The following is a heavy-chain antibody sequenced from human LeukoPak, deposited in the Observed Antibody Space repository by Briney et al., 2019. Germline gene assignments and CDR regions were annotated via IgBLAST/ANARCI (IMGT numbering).Heavy chain of an antibody. V-gene: IGHV4-30-2*01. CDR1: GGSISSGGYS. J-gene: IGHJ4*02. Sequence: SQTLSLTCAVSGGSISSGGYSWSWIRQPPGKGLEWIGYIYHSGSTYYNPSLKSRVTISVDRSKNQFSLELSSVTAADTAVYYCARKQWQVSHYFDYWGQGTLVTASS. D-gene: IGHD6-19*01. CDR3: ARKQWQVSHYFDY. CDR2: IYHSGST.